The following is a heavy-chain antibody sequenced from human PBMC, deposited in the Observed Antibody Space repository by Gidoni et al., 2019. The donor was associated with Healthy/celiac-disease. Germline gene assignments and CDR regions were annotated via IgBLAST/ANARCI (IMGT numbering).Heavy chain of an antibody. CDR3: ARVSTIYDYYDSSGYSYGMDV. V-gene: IGHV4-61*02. J-gene: IGHJ6*02. D-gene: IGHD3-22*01. CDR2: IYTSGST. Sequence: QVQLQESGPGLVKPSQTLSLTCPVPVGSISSGSSYWRWIRQPAGKGLEWIGRIYTSGSTNYTPSLKSRVTISVDTSKNQFSLKLSSVTAADTAVYYCARVSTIYDYYDSSGYSYGMDVWGQGTTVTVSS. CDR1: VGSISSGSSY.